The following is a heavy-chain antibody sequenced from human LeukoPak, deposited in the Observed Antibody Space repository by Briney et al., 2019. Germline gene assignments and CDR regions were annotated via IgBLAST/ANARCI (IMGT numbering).Heavy chain of an antibody. CDR2: IYYSGNT. CDR3: ARVPHSSSWYYWFDP. CDR1: GGSISSYY. Sequence: SETLSLTCTASGGSISSYYWSWIRQPPGKGLEWIGYIYYSGNTNYNPSLRSRVTISVDTSKNQFSLKLSSVTAADTAVYYCARVPHSSSWYYWFDPWGQGTLVTVSS. V-gene: IGHV4-59*01. J-gene: IGHJ5*02. D-gene: IGHD6-13*01.